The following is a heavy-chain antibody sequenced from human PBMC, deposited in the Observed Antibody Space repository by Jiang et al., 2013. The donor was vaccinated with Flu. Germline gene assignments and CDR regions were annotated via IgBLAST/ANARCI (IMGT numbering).Heavy chain of an antibody. V-gene: IGHV3-21*01. Sequence: QLLESGGGLVKPGGSLRLSCAASGFTFSSYSMNWVRQAPGKGLEWVSSISSSSSYIYYADSVKGRFTISRDNAKNSLYLQMNSLRAEDTAVYYCARGPTAYGDFDYWGQGTLVTVSS. CDR1: GFTFSSYS. CDR3: ARGPTAYGDFDY. J-gene: IGHJ4*02. CDR2: ISSSSSYI. D-gene: IGHD4-17*01.